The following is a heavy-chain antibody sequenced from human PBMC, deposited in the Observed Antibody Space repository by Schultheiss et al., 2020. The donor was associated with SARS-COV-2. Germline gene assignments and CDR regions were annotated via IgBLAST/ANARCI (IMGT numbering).Heavy chain of an antibody. CDR1: GESVSSNSAI. V-gene: IGHV6-1*01. D-gene: IGHD4-11*01. Sequence: SQTLSLTCTISGESVSSNSAIWSWIRQSPSRGLEWLGRTYYTSKWHNHYSASVKSRITINADTSKNQFSLQLNSVTPEDTAVYYCVRGTTVTTFDSWGQGTLVTVSS. CDR2: TYYTSKWHN. CDR3: VRGTTVTTFDS. J-gene: IGHJ4*02.